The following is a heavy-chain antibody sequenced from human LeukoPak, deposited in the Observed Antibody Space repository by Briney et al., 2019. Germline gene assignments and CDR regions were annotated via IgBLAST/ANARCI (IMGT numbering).Heavy chain of an antibody. J-gene: IGHJ4*02. D-gene: IGHD2-21*02. CDR3: ARANIVVVTALNYFDY. Sequence: SVKVSCKASGYIFIAYNMHWVRQAPGQGLEWMGGIIPIFGTANHAQKFQGRVTITADESTSTAYMELSSLRSEDTAVYYCARANIVVVTALNYFDYWGQGTLVTVSS. V-gene: IGHV1-69*13. CDR1: GYIFIAYN. CDR2: IIPIFGTA.